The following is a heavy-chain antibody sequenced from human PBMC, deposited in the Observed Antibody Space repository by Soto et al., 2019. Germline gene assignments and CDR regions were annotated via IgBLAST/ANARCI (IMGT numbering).Heavy chain of an antibody. J-gene: IGHJ4*02. CDR3: VKSRGGNNFDFFD. Sequence: GGSLRLSCSASGLTFSGYAMHGVRKSPGKGLEYVSGVRGNGDPPFYADSVKGRFTISRDNSKNTLYLQMSSLSADDTAVYYWVKSRGGNNFDFFDWGQGALVTVSS. D-gene: IGHD5-12*01. CDR2: VRGNGDPP. V-gene: IGHV3-64D*06. CDR1: GLTFSGYA.